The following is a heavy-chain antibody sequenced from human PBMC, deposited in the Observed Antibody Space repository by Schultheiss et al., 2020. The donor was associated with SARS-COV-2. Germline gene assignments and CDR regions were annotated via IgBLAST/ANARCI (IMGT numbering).Heavy chain of an antibody. CDR1: GGSFSGYY. J-gene: IGHJ3*02. CDR3: ARRGAYCGGDCFDI. V-gene: IGHV4-34*09. CDR2: IYYSGST. D-gene: IGHD2-21*02. Sequence: SETLSLTCAVYGGSFSGYYWSWIRQPPGKGLEWIGYIYYSGSTYYNPSLKSRVTISVDTSKNQFSLKLSSVTAADTAVYYCARRGAYCGGDCFDIWGQGTMVTVSS.